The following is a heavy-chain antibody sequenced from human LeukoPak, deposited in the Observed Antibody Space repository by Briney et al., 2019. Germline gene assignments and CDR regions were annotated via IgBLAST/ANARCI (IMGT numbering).Heavy chain of an antibody. CDR3: AKDSSGWRNFDY. D-gene: IGHD6-19*01. Sequence: GGSLRLSCAASGFTFRNYWMSWVRQAPGKGLEWVANIKEDGSEKYYVDSVKGRFTISRDNAKNSLCLQMNSLRTEDTALYYCAKDSSGWRNFDYWGQGTLVTVSS. CDR1: GFTFRNYW. J-gene: IGHJ4*02. CDR2: IKEDGSEK. V-gene: IGHV3-7*03.